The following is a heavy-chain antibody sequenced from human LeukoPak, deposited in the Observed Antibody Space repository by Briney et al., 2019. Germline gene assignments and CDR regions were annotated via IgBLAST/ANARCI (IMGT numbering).Heavy chain of an antibody. CDR3: AREGPYILSYSSSWYYFDY. CDR2: IYYSGST. J-gene: IGHJ4*02. D-gene: IGHD6-13*01. CDR1: GGSISSSSYY. V-gene: IGHV4-39*07. Sequence: SETLSLTCTVSGGSISSSSYYWGWIRQPPGKGLEWIGSIYYSGSTNYNPSLKSRVTMSVDTSKNQFSLKLSSVTAADTAVYYCAREGPYILSYSSSWYYFDYWGQGTLVTVSS.